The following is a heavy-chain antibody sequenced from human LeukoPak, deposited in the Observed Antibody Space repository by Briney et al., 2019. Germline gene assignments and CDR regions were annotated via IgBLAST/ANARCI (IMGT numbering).Heavy chain of an antibody. Sequence: GGSLRLSCAASGFTFSSYAMHWVRQAPGKGLEWVAVISYDGSNKYYADSVKGRFTISRDNSKNTLYLQMNSLRAEDTAVYYCARSSIVATSAFDYWGQGALVTVSS. V-gene: IGHV3-30*04. CDR3: ARSSIVATSAFDY. D-gene: IGHD5-12*01. CDR2: ISYDGSNK. J-gene: IGHJ4*02. CDR1: GFTFSSYA.